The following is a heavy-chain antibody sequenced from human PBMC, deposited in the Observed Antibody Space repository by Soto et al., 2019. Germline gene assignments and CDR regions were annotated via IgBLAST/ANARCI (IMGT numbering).Heavy chain of an antibody. J-gene: IGHJ4*02. Sequence: SETLSLTCAVSGGSISSGGYSWSWIRQPPGKGLEWIGYIYHSGSTYYNPSLKSRVTISVDRSKNQFSLKLSSVTAADTAVYYCARARGYYFDYWGQGTLVTVSS. CDR2: IYHSGST. CDR1: GGSISSGGYS. CDR3: ARARGYYFDY. V-gene: IGHV4-30-2*01.